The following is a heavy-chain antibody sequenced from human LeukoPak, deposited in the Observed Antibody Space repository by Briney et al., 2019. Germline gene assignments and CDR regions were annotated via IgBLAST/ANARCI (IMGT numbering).Heavy chain of an antibody. CDR3: AKDRHGLDLYYFDY. J-gene: IGHJ4*02. V-gene: IGHV3-9*01. Sequence: SLRLSCAASGFTFDDYAMHWIRHAPGQGLEWVSGISWNSGSIGYADSVKGRFTISRDNATNTLYLQMNSLRAEDTALYYCAKDRHGLDLYYFDYWGQGTLVTVSS. D-gene: IGHD3/OR15-3a*01. CDR2: ISWNSGSI. CDR1: GFTFDDYA.